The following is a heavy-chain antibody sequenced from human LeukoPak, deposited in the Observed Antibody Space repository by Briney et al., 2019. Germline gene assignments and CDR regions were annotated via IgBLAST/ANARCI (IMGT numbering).Heavy chain of an antibody. CDR2: ISYDGSNK. CDR1: GFTFSSYG. J-gene: IGHJ4*02. D-gene: IGHD2-15*01. CDR3: ASVSEDIAKPGGY. Sequence: GGSLRLSCVASGFTFSSYGMHWVRQAPGKGLEWVAVISYDGSNKYYADSVKGRFTISRDNSKNTLYLQMNSLRAEDTAVYYCASVSEDIAKPGGYWGQGTLVTVSS. V-gene: IGHV3-30*03.